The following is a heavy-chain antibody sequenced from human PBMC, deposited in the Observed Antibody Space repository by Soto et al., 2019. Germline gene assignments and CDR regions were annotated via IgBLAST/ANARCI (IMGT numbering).Heavy chain of an antibody. D-gene: IGHD3-10*01. Sequence: QVQLVQSGAEVKKPGSSVKVSCKASGGIFSTYAISWLRQAPGQGLEWMGGIIPIFGTPNYAQRFPGRVPITADESTTTSYMELSRLKSEDTAVYYCARDRDDYGSGNYYNRIDFWGQGTLVTVSS. CDR3: ARDRDDYGSGNYYNRIDF. CDR2: IIPIFGTP. V-gene: IGHV1-69*01. CDR1: GGIFSTYA. J-gene: IGHJ4*02.